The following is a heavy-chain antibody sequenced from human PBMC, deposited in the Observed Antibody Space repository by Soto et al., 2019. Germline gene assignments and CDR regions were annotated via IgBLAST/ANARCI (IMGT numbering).Heavy chain of an antibody. V-gene: IGHV1-3*05. CDR1: GYTFTAYA. CDR3: TRSAISPYGGLIGPFDY. J-gene: IGHJ4*02. CDR2: INPANGNT. Sequence: QVQLAQSGAEERKPGASVKVSCEATGYTFTAYAMHWVRQAPGQRLEWMGWINPANGNTKYSQKFQGRLIITSDTSANTVYMELNSLTSEDTAMYYCTRSAISPYGGLIGPFDYWGQGNLVTVSS. D-gene: IGHD3-16*02.